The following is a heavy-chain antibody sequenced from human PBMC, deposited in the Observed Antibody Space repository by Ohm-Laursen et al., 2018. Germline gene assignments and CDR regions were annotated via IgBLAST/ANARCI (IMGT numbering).Heavy chain of an antibody. CDR3: AKSSGWVYFDY. CDR1: GGSFSSYY. D-gene: IGHD6-19*01. CDR2: IYYSGST. Sequence: SDTLSLTCAVYGGSFSSYYWSWIRQPPGKGLEWIGYIYYSGSTNYNPSLKSRVTISVDTSKNQFSLKLSSVTAADTAVYYCAKSSGWVYFDYWGQGTLVTVSS. V-gene: IGHV4-59*08. J-gene: IGHJ4*02.